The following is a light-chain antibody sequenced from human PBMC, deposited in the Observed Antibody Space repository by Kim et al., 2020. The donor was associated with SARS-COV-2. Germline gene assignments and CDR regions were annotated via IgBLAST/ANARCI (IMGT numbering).Light chain of an antibody. J-gene: IGLJ3*02. CDR2: EDN. V-gene: IGLV6-57*03. Sequence: GKTVTIACTRGSGSIASNYVQWYQQRPGSAPTTVIYEDNQSPSGVPDRFSGSIDSSSNSASLTISGLKTEDEADYYCQSYDSSNRVFGGGTQLTVL. CDR3: QSYDSSNRV. CDR1: SGSIASNY.